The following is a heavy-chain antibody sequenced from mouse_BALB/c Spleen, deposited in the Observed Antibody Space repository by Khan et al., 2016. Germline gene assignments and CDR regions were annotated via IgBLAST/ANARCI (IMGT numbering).Heavy chain of an antibody. V-gene: IGHV3-2*02. CDR1: GYSITSDYA. D-gene: IGHD4-1*01. CDR2: LSYSGST. CDR3: AEALGWFAY. J-gene: IGHJ3*01. Sequence: EVQLQESGPCLVKPSQSLSLTCTVTGYSITSDYAWNWIRQFPGNKLEWMGYLSYSGSTSYNPSLNSRISNTRDTSKNQFFLRLNSVTTDATATYYCAEALGWFAYWGQGTLFPVSA.